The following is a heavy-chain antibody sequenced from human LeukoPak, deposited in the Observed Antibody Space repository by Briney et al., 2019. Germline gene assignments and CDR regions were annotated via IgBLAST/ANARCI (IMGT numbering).Heavy chain of an antibody. CDR3: ARGATSYDY. CDR2: INHNGNVN. J-gene: IGHJ4*02. V-gene: IGHV3-7*04. CDR1: GFTFSSYW. Sequence: GGSLRLSCAASGFTFSSYWMNWARQAPGKGLEWVASINHNGNVNYYVDSVKGRFTISRDNAKNSLYLQMNSLRVEDTAVYYCARGATSYDYWGQGTLVTVSS.